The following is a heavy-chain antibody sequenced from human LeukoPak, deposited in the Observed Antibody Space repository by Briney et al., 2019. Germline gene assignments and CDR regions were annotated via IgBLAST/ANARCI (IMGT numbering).Heavy chain of an antibody. Sequence: SETLSLTCAVYGGSFSGYYWSWIRQPPGKGLEWIGEINHSGSTNYNPSLKSRVTISVDTSKNQFSLKLSSVTAADTAVYYCARGQNWELVTATIVDYWGQGTMVTVSS. CDR3: ARGQNWELVTATIVDY. D-gene: IGHD1-26*01. J-gene: IGHJ4*02. CDR2: INHSGST. CDR1: GGSFSGYY. V-gene: IGHV4-34*01.